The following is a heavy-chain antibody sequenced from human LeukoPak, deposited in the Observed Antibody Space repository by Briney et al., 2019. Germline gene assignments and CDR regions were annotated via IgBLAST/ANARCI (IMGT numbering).Heavy chain of an antibody. CDR1: GGSFSGYC. Sequence: PSETLSLTCAVYGGSFSGYCWSWIRQPPGKGLEWIGEINHSGSTNYNPSLKSRVTISVDTSKNQFSLKLSPVTAADTAVYYCARGGIAVDYWGQGTLVTVSS. CDR2: INHSGST. D-gene: IGHD6-19*01. J-gene: IGHJ4*02. CDR3: ARGGIAVDY. V-gene: IGHV4-34*01.